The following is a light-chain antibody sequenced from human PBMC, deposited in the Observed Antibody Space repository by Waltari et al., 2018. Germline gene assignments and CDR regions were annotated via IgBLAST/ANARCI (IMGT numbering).Light chain of an antibody. Sequence: SYELTQPPSVSVSPGQPASLTCSGDQLGVKYPCWYQQQPGQSPVLVIDQDSKRPSGTPERFSGSNSGNTATLTISGTQAMDEADYYCQAWDSSTVVFGGGTKLTVL. J-gene: IGLJ2*01. CDR1: QLGVKY. V-gene: IGLV3-1*01. CDR3: QAWDSSTVV. CDR2: QDS.